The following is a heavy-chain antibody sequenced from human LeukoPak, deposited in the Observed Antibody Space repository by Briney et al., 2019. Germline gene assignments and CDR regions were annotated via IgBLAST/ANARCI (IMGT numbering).Heavy chain of an antibody. D-gene: IGHD6-19*01. J-gene: IGHJ4*01. V-gene: IGHV3-21*01. CDR2: ICSSSSYI. CDR1: GFTFSSYS. Sequence: GGSLRLSCAASGFTFSSYSMNWVRPDPGGGLEWVSSICSSSSYIYYAGSVKGPFTISRDNAKNSLYLQMNSVRAEGTAVYFCARARGIAVAGTWFGGQRTLVTVSS. CDR3: ARARGIAVAGTWF.